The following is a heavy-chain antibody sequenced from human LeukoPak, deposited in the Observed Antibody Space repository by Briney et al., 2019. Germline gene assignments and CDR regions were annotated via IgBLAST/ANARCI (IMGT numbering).Heavy chain of an antibody. CDR1: GFAFSSYW. Sequence: PGGSLRLSCAASGFAFSSYWMSWVRQAPGKGLEWVANIKQDGSEKYYVDSVKGRFTISRDNAKNSLYLQMNSLRAEDTAVYYCARVRTYYYDSSGYSKYFDYWGQGTLVTVSS. V-gene: IGHV3-7*01. D-gene: IGHD3-22*01. CDR3: ARVRTYYYDSSGYSKYFDY. J-gene: IGHJ4*02. CDR2: IKQDGSEK.